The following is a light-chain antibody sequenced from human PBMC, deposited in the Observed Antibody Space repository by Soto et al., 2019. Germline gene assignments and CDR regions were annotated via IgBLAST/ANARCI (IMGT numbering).Light chain of an antibody. V-gene: IGLV2-14*03. CDR2: DGS. J-gene: IGLJ2*01. CDR3: SSYTSSSPVV. CDR1: SSDVGGYNY. Sequence: QSVLTQPASVSGSPGQSITISCTGTSSDVGGYNYVSWYQHHPGKAPKLMIYDGSNRPAGVSNRFSGSKSGNTASLTISGLQSEDEADYYCSSYTSSSPVVFGGGTKLTVL.